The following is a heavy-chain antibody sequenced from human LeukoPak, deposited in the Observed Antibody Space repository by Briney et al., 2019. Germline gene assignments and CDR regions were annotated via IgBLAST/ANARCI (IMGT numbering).Heavy chain of an antibody. CDR1: GFTVSSNY. CDR3: ASSLGYCSGGSCC. Sequence: GGSLRLSCAASGFTVSSNYMSWVRQAPGKGLEWVSVIYSGGSTYYADSVKGRFTISIDNSKNTLYLQLNSLRAEDTAVYYCASSLGYCSGGSCCWGQGTLVTVSS. D-gene: IGHD2-15*01. CDR2: IYSGGST. J-gene: IGHJ4*02. V-gene: IGHV3-53*01.